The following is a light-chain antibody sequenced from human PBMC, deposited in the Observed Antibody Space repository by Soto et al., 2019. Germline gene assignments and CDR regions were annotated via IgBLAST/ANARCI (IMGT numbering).Light chain of an antibody. CDR1: SSNIGAGYD. V-gene: IGLV1-40*01. CDR3: QSYDSSLSQV. Sequence: VLTQPPSVSGAPGHRVTISCTGSSSNIGAGYDVHWYQQLPGTAPKLLIYGNSNRPSGVPDRFSGSKSGTSASLAITGLQAEDETDYYCQSYDSSLSQVFGNGTKVTVL. CDR2: GNS. J-gene: IGLJ1*01.